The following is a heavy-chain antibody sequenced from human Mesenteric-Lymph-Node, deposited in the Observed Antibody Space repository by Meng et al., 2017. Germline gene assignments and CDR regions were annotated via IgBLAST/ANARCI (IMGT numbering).Heavy chain of an antibody. CDR1: GYSIRRDYY. CDR3: AREGAAAG. D-gene: IGHD6-13*01. Sequence: SETLSLTCAVSGYSIRRDYYWIWIRQPPGKGLEWIASVYYSGSTYYNPSLKSRVTISVDTSKNQFSLKLSSVTAADTAVYYCAREGAAAGWGQGTLVTVSS. V-gene: IGHV4-38-2*02. J-gene: IGHJ4*02. CDR2: VYYSGST.